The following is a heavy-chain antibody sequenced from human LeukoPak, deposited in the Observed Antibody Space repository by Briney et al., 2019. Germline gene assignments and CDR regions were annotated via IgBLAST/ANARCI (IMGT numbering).Heavy chain of an antibody. J-gene: IGHJ4*02. V-gene: IGHV4-30-4*01. CDR2: IYYSGST. CDR1: GGSIRNGDFY. Sequence: SQTLSLTCTVSGGSIRNGDFYWSWIRQPPGKGLEWIGYIYYSGSTNYNPSLKSRVTISKDTSKNQFSLNLSSVTAADTAVYYCARFRNLIYFDYWGQGTLVTVSS. CDR3: ARFRNLIYFDY.